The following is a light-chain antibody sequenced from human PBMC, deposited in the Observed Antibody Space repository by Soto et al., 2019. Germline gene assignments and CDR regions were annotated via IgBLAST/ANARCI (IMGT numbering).Light chain of an antibody. Sequence: DTVMTQSPDSLAVSLGERATINCKSSRTLLNSSNNRNYVAWYQQKPGQPPKLLIYWSSTRESGAPDRFSGSGSGTDFTLTINSLQTEDVAVYYCQQYFSAPFTFGQGTKLEIK. CDR1: RTLLNSSNNRNY. V-gene: IGKV4-1*01. CDR2: WSS. J-gene: IGKJ2*01. CDR3: QQYFSAPFT.